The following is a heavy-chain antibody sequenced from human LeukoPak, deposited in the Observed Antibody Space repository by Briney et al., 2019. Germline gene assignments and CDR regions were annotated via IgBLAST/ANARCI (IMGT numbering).Heavy chain of an antibody. Sequence: GGSLKLSCAASGFNFSGSAMHWVRQASGKGLEWVGRTRNKANSHATGYAASVKGRSSISRDDSKNMTYLQMNSLKTEDTAVYYCTTLNYVWGSDRPDYWGQGTLVTVSS. CDR3: TTLNYVWGSDRPDY. J-gene: IGHJ4*02. CDR2: TRNKANSHAT. D-gene: IGHD3-16*02. CDR1: GFNFSGSA. V-gene: IGHV3-73*01.